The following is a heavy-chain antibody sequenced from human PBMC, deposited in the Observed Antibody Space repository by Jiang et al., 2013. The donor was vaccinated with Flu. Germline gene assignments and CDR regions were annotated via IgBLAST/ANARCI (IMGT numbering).Heavy chain of an antibody. V-gene: IGHV4-38-2*01. CDR3: ARLPHCTSTNCYEGGRHCDY. D-gene: IGHD2-2*01. CDR2: IWHSGSS. Sequence: SGSGLVKPSETLSLTCAVSGYSISSGYYWGWFRQPPGRGLEWIGSIWHSGSSYSNASLKSRLTISVDTSKNQFSLNLNSVTAADTAVYYCARLPHCTSTNCYEGGRHCDYWGQGILVTVSS. J-gene: IGHJ4*02. CDR1: GYSISSGYY.